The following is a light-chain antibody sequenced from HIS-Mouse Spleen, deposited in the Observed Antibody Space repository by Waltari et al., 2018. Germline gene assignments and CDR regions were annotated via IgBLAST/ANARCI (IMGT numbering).Light chain of an antibody. Sequence: QSALTQPASVSGSPGQPITISCTGPSSDVGGYNYFPWYQQHPGKAPKLMIYDVSNRPSGVSNRFSGSKSGNTASLTISGLQAEDEADYYCSSYTSSSTYVVFGGGTKLTVL. CDR1: SSDVGGYNY. V-gene: IGLV2-14*03. CDR2: DVS. J-gene: IGLJ2*01. CDR3: SSYTSSSTYVV.